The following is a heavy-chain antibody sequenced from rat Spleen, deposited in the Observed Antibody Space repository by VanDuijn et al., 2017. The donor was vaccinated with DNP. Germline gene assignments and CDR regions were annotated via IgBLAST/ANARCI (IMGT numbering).Heavy chain of an antibody. CDR3: ARRPNYGFDY. CDR2: ISTGGGNT. D-gene: IGHD1-11*01. V-gene: IGHV5S11*01. Sequence: EVQLVESGGGLVQPGRSLKLSCAASGFTFSDYYMAWVRQAPTKGLEWVAYISTGGGNTYYRDSVKGRFTISRDNAKSTLYLQMDSLRSEETATYYCARRPNYGFDYWGQGVMVTVSS. CDR1: GFTFSDYY. J-gene: IGHJ2*01.